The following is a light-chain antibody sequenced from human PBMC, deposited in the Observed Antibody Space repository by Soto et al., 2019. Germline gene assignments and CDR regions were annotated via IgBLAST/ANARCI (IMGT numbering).Light chain of an antibody. CDR1: QSVSSSY. CDR2: GAS. J-gene: IGKJ4*01. Sequence: EIVLTQSPGTLSLSPGERATLSCRASQSVSSSYLAWYQQKPGQAPRLLIYGASIRATGVPATFSGSGSGTEFTLSISSLQSEHLGVYYCQQDSSWPLTFGGGTKVDIK. V-gene: IGKV3-20*01. CDR3: QQDSSWPLT.